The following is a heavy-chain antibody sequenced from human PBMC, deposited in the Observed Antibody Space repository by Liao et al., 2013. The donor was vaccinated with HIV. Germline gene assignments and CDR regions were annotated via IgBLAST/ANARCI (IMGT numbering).Heavy chain of an antibody. CDR3: AREGGDWTFFDS. D-gene: IGHD2-21*02. V-gene: IGHV4-61*02. CDR2: IYSSGST. Sequence: QVKLQESGPGVVKPSQTLSLTCAVSGGSMNSGSYYWSWIRQPAGKELEWIGRIYSSGSTNYNPSLKSRVTISVDTSKNQFSLKLSSVTAADTAVYYCAREGGDWTFFDSWGQGTLVTVSS. J-gene: IGHJ4*02. CDR1: GGSMNSGSYY.